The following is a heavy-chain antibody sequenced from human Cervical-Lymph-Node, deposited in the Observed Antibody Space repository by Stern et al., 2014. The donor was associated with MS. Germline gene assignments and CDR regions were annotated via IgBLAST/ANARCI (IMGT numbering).Heavy chain of an antibody. Sequence: VQLVESGGGVVQPGRSLRLSCAASGFTFSSYGMHWVRQAPGKGLEWGAVIWYDGSNKYYADSVKGRFTISRDNSKNTLYLPMHSLRAEDTAVYYCASPPPAYDSSGYGGFDYWGQGTLVTVSS. CDR2: IWYDGSNK. J-gene: IGHJ4*02. CDR1: GFTFSSYG. V-gene: IGHV3-33*01. CDR3: ASPPPAYDSSGYGGFDY. D-gene: IGHD3-22*01.